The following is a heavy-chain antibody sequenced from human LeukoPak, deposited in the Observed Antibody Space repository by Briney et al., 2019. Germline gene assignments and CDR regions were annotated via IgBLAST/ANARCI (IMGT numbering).Heavy chain of an antibody. CDR2: IYYSGST. D-gene: IGHD4-17*01. J-gene: IGHJ4*02. Sequence: SETLSLTCTVSGGSISSYYWSWIRQPPGKGLEWIGYIYYSGSTNYNPSLKSRVTISVDKSKNQFSLKLSSVTAADTAVYYCASAKQDQYGDYAVDYWGQGTLVTVSS. CDR3: ASAKQDQYGDYAVDY. CDR1: GGSISSYY. V-gene: IGHV4-59*12.